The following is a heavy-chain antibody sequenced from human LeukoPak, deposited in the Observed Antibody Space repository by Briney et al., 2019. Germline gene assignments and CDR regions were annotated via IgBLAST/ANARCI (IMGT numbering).Heavy chain of an antibody. CDR2: IIPLLGTA. CDR3: WKFGGYEERGDDY. J-gene: IGHJ4*02. D-gene: IGHD5-12*01. V-gene: IGHV1-69*04. CDR1: GGSFSTYA. Sequence: SVKDSCKGSGGSFSTYAINWVRQAPGQGLEWMGRIIPLLGTANYAQKFQGSVTFTADKSTSTAYMELSSLISEDTAVYYCWKFGGYEERGDDYWGQGTLVTVSS.